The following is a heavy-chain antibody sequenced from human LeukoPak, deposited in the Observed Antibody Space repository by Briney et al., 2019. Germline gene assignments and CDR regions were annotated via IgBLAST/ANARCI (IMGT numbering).Heavy chain of an antibody. CDR1: GGTFSSYA. V-gene: IGHV1-69*04. D-gene: IGHD3-16*02. J-gene: IGHJ3*02. Sequence: GASVKVSCKASGGTFSSYAISWVRQAPGQGLEWMGRIIPILGIANYAQKFQGRVTITADKSTSTAYMELSSLRSEDTAVYYCARSDPYDAFDIWGQGTMVTVSS. CDR3: ARSDPYDAFDI. CDR2: IIPILGIA.